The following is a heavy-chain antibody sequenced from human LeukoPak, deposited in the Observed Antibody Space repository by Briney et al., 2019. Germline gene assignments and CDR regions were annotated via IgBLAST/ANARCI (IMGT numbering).Heavy chain of an antibody. D-gene: IGHD3-10*01. CDR1: GYPFTTYG. CDR2: ISAFNGNT. Sequence: ASVKVSCKASGYPFTTYGISWVRQAPGQGLEWMGWISAFNGNTDYAQKLQGRVTMTTDTSTSTVYMELRSLRSDDTAVYYCARDGSRHNHGYDGMDVWGQGTTVTVS. V-gene: IGHV1-18*01. CDR3: ARDGSRHNHGYDGMDV. J-gene: IGHJ6*02.